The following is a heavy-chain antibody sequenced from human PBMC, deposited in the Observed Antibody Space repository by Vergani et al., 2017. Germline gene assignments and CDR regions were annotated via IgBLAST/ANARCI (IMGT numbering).Heavy chain of an antibody. CDR3: ARGFMVRYAFDT. J-gene: IGHJ3*02. V-gene: IGHV1-18*01. D-gene: IGHD5-18*01. Sequence: TLQGRVTMTTDTSTSTAYMELRSLRSDDTAVYYCARGFMVRYAFDTWGQGTMVTVSS.